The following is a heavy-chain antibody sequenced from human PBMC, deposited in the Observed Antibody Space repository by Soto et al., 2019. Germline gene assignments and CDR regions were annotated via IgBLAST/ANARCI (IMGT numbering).Heavy chain of an antibody. Sequence: PGGSLRLSCAASGFTFSSYAMSWVRQAPGKGLEWVSAISGSGGSTYYADSVKDRFSTSRDNSKNTVYLHMNSLRAEDTAVYYCAKEPYFDYVWGSHRFDYWGQGTLVTVSS. CDR2: ISGSGGST. D-gene: IGHD3-16*02. CDR3: AKEPYFDYVWGSHRFDY. J-gene: IGHJ4*02. V-gene: IGHV3-23*01. CDR1: GFTFSSYA.